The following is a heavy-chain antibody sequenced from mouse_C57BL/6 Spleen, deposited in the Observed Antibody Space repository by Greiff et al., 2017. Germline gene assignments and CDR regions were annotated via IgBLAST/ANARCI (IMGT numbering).Heavy chain of an antibody. V-gene: IGHV1-80*01. CDR2: IYPGDGDT. CDR3: ARGVYYDYDAGSYFDY. Sequence: AQLQQSGAELVKPGASVKISCKASGYAFSSYWMNWVKQRPGKGLEWIGQIYPGDGDTNYNGKFKGKATLTADKSSSTAYMQLSSLTSEDSAVYFCARGVYYDYDAGSYFDYWGQGTTLTVSS. D-gene: IGHD2-4*01. CDR1: GYAFSSYW. J-gene: IGHJ2*01.